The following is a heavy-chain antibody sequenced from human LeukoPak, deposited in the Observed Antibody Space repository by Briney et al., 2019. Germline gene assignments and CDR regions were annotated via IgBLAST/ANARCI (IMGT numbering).Heavy chain of an antibody. V-gene: IGHV3-30*02. CDR3: AKDGALRDGYNHYDY. CDR1: GFTFSSYG. D-gene: IGHD5-24*01. J-gene: IGHJ4*02. CDR2: IRYDGSNK. Sequence: PGGSLRLSCAASGFTFSSYGMHWVRQAPGKGLEWVAFIRYDGSNKYYADSVKGRFTISRDNSKNTLYLQMNSLRAEDTAVYYCAKDGALRDGYNHYDYWGQGTLVTVSS.